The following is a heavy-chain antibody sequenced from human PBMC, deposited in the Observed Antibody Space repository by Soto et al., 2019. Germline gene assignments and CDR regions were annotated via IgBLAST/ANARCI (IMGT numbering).Heavy chain of an antibody. V-gene: IGHV3-23*01. CDR3: ANSVGVFA. J-gene: IGHJ4*02. CDR1: GFTFSSYA. Sequence: PGGSLRLSCAASGFTFSSYAMSWVRQAPGKGLEWVSAISGSGGSTYYADSVKGRFTISRDNSKNTLNLKMNSLRAGDTPVYNYANSVGVFAWGQEPLAPAP. D-gene: IGHD2-21*01. CDR2: ISGSGGST.